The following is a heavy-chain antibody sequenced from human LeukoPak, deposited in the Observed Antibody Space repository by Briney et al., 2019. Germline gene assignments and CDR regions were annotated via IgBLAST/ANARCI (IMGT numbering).Heavy chain of an antibody. V-gene: IGHV3-23*01. D-gene: IGHD2-21*02. CDR3: AKSLVVTTIGPLDS. CDR1: GITFSSYA. CDR2: ISGSGAKT. Sequence: PGGSLRLSCVAPGITFSSYAINWVRQAPGKGLEWVSGISGSGAKTYYADSVKGRFTISRDNSKNTLYVQMNNLRAEDTAVYYCAKSLVVTTIGPLDSWGQGTLVTVSA. J-gene: IGHJ4*02.